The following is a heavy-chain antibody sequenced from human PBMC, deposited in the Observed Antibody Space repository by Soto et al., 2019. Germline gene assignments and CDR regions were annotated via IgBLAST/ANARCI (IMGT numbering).Heavy chain of an antibody. CDR1: GFSFSSYA. CDR2: MSGSGGTT. D-gene: IGHD6-19*01. Sequence: PGGTLSLSCAASGFSFSSYALSWFRQAPGKGLEWVSIMSGSGGTTFYADSVKGRFTISRADSNNTVYLQMNSLRDEDTALYYCARGTGGSSAWRPLDRWGQGTLVTVSS. J-gene: IGHJ5*02. CDR3: ARGTGGSSAWRPLDR. V-gene: IGHV3-23*01.